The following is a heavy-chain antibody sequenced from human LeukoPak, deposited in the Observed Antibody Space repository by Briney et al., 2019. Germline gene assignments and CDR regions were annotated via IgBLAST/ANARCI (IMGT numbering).Heavy chain of an antibody. Sequence: GGSLRLSCEASEISFSTYAMSWVRQAPGRGLEWVAGISARAGSAYYRDSLKGRLTISRDNSKSTLYLQMNDLRPEDTARYYCAKEGSGWFDGRYFDNWGQGTLLTVSS. J-gene: IGHJ4*02. V-gene: IGHV3-23*02. D-gene: IGHD6-19*01. CDR3: AKEGSGWFDGRYFDN. CDR1: EISFSTYA. CDR2: ISARAGSA.